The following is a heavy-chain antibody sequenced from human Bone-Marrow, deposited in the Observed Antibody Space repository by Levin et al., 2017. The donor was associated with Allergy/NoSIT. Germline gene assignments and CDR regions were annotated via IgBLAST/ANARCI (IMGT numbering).Heavy chain of an antibody. Sequence: ASVKVSCKTSGYTFTRYALHWVRQAPGQGLEWMGWINTTNGDTKSSQKIQGRVTITRDTSANTGYMELSSLRSEDTAMYYCATTAFDFWGQGSLVTVSS. CDR3: ATTAFDF. V-gene: IGHV1-3*04. CDR1: GYTFTRYA. J-gene: IGHJ4*02. D-gene: IGHD4-17*01. CDR2: INTTNGDT.